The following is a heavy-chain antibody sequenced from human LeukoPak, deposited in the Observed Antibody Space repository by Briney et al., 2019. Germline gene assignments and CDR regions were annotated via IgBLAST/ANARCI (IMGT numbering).Heavy chain of an antibody. Sequence: GGSLRLSCAASGFTFSSYSMNWVRQAPGKGLEWVSYISSSSSTIYYADSVKGRLTISRDNAKNSLYLQMNSLRAEDTAVYYCARDNGYSYGEFDYWGQGTLVTVSS. D-gene: IGHD5-18*01. CDR1: GFTFSSYS. CDR3: ARDNGYSYGEFDY. V-gene: IGHV3-48*01. CDR2: ISSSSSTI. J-gene: IGHJ4*02.